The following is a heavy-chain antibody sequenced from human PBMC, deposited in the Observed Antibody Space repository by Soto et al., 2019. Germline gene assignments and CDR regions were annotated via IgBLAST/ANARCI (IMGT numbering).Heavy chain of an antibody. D-gene: IGHD3-22*01. CDR2: ISGSGGST. J-gene: IGHJ5*02. V-gene: IGHV3-23*01. Sequence: EVQLLESGGGLVQPGGSLRLSCAASGFTFSSYAMSWVRQAPGKGLEWVSDISGSGGSTYYADSVKGRFTISRDNSKNTLYLQMNSLRAEDTAVYYCAKGFMIVGVRNWFDPWGQGTLVTVSS. CDR3: AKGFMIVGVRNWFDP. CDR1: GFTFSSYA.